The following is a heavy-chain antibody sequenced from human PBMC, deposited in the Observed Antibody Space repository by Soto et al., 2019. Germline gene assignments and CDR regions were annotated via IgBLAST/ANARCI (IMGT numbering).Heavy chain of an antibody. D-gene: IGHD2-15*01. CDR2: IFSNDEK. V-gene: IGHV2-26*01. Sequence: KESGPVLVKPTETLTLTCTVSGFSLSNARMGVSWIRQPPGKALEWLAHIFSNDEKSYSTSLKSRLTISKDTSKSQVVLTMTNMDPVDTATYYCARIRPSDCSGGSCADAFDIWGQGTMVTVSS. CDR3: ARIRPSDCSGGSCADAFDI. CDR1: GFSLSNARMG. J-gene: IGHJ3*02.